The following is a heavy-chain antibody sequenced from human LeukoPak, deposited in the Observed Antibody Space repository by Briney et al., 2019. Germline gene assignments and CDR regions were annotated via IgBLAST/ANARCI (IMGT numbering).Heavy chain of an antibody. CDR1: GGSFSGYY. D-gene: IGHD2-15*01. CDR2: INHSGST. Sequence: SETLSLTCAVYGGSFSGYYWSWIRQPPGKGLEWIGEINHSGSTNYNPSLKSRVTISVDTSKNQFSLKLSSVTAADTAVYYCARSSVVVVAATSFDPWGQGTLVTVSS. J-gene: IGHJ5*02. V-gene: IGHV4-34*01. CDR3: ARSSVVVVAATSFDP.